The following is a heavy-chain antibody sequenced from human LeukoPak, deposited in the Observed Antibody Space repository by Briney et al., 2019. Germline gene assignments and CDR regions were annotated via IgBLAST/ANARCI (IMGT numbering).Heavy chain of an antibody. CDR3: ARASGYSYAKGVLFDY. CDR2: IYYSGST. D-gene: IGHD5-18*01. Sequence: SETLSLTCTVSGGSISSSSYYWGWIRQPPGKGLESIGSIYYSGSTYYNPSLKSRVTISVDTSKNQFSLKLSSVTAADTAVYYCARASGYSYAKGVLFDYWGQGTLVTVSS. CDR1: GGSISSSSYY. J-gene: IGHJ4*02. V-gene: IGHV4-39*07.